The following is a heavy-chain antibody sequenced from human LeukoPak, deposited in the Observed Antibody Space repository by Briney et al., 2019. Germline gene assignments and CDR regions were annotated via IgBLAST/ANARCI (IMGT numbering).Heavy chain of an antibody. CDR2: ISAYNGNT. CDR3: ARRRGYSSGWLRGYFDC. J-gene: IGHJ4*02. D-gene: IGHD6-19*01. CDR1: GYTFTSYG. Sequence: ASVKVSCKASGYTFTSYGISWVRQAPGQGLEWMGWISAYNGNTNYAQKLQGRVTMTTDTSTSTAYMELRSLRSDDTAVYYCARRRGYSSGWLRGYFDCWGQGTLVTVSS. V-gene: IGHV1-18*01.